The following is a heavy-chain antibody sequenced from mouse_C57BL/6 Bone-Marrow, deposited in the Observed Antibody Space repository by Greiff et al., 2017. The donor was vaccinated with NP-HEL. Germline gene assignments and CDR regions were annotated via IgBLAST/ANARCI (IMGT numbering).Heavy chain of an antibody. Sequence: EVQLLQSGPELVKPGASVKISCKASGYTFTDYYMNWVKQSHGKSLEWIGYINTNNGGTSYNQKFKGKATLTVDKSSSTAYMELRSLTSEDSAVYYWTRSDGGYGDFDYWGQGTTLTGSS. V-gene: IGHV1-26*01. D-gene: IGHD2-3*01. CDR3: TRSDGGYGDFDY. J-gene: IGHJ2*01. CDR2: INTNNGGT. CDR1: GYTFTDYY.